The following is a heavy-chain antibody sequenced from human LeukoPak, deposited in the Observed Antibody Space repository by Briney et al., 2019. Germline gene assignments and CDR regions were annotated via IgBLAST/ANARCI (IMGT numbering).Heavy chain of an antibody. CDR1: GYTFTSYG. Sequence: ASVKVSCKASGYTFTSYGISWVRQAPGQGLEWMGWISAYNGNTNYAQKLRGRVTMTTDTSTSTAYMELRSLRSDDTAVYYCARDLSSWYEGISDYWGQGTLVTVSS. D-gene: IGHD6-13*01. J-gene: IGHJ4*02. V-gene: IGHV1-18*01. CDR3: ARDLSSWYEGISDY. CDR2: ISAYNGNT.